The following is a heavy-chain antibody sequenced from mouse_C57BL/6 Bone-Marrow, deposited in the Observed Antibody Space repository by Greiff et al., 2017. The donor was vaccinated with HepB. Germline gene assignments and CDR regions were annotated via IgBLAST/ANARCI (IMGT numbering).Heavy chain of an antibody. Sequence: EVQRVESGEGLVKPGGSLKLSCAASGFTFSSYAMSWVRQTPEKRLEWVAYISSGGDYIYYADTVKGRFTISRDNARNTLYLQMSSLKSEDTAMYYCTRSRGYGNYFDYWGQGTTLTVSS. CDR3: TRSRGYGNYFDY. CDR1: GFTFSSYA. J-gene: IGHJ2*01. V-gene: IGHV5-9-1*02. D-gene: IGHD2-1*01. CDR2: ISSGGDYI.